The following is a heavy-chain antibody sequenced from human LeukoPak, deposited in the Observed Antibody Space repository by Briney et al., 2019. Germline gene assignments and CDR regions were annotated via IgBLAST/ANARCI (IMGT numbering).Heavy chain of an antibody. V-gene: IGHV3-74*01. CDR2: INSDGSNT. J-gene: IGHJ4*02. D-gene: IGHD3-16*02. Sequence: GGSLRLSCAASGFIFSKYWMHWVRQAPGKGLVWVSRINSDGSNTDYADSVKGRFTISRDNARNSLYLQMNSLRAEDTAVYYCVREAFDYIWGTYRLFEFWGQGTLVTVSS. CDR3: VREAFDYIWGTYRLFEF. CDR1: GFIFSKYW.